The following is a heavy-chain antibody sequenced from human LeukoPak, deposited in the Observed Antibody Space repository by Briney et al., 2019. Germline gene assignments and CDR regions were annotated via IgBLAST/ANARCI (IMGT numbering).Heavy chain of an antibody. Sequence: SETLSLTCTVSGGSISSYYWSWIRQPAGKGLEWIGRFYSGGSADYNPSLKSRVTMSVDTSKNQFSLKLSSVTAADTAVYYCARHPRASDPFDIWGQGTIVTVSS. CDR3: ARHPRASDPFDI. CDR2: FYSGGSA. J-gene: IGHJ3*02. CDR1: GGSISSYY. V-gene: IGHV4-4*07.